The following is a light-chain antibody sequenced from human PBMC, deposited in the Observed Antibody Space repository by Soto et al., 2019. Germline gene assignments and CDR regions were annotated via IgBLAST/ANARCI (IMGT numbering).Light chain of an antibody. J-gene: IGKJ5*01. CDR3: QAPNPWAPIT. V-gene: IGKV3-11*01. CDR2: DAS. CDR1: QSVRTY. Sequence: EIVLTQSPVTLSLSPGERATLSCRASQSVRTYLAWYQVKPGQAPRLLIYDASRRASGVPARFSGSGSGTDFTPTHSSLKPENFALYYLQAPNPWAPITFGQGTRLEIK.